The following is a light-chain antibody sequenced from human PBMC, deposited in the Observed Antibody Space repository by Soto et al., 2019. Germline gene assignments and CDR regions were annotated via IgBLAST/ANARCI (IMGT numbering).Light chain of an antibody. CDR1: QSISSY. CDR2: AAS. V-gene: IGKV1-39*01. J-gene: IGKJ1*01. CDR3: QQSYTTPRT. Sequence: DIQMTQSPSPLSASVGERVTNTCRASQSISSYLDWYQQKPGKAPNLLIYAASNLQSGVPSRFSGSGSGTDFTLTISSLQPEDFATYYCQQSYTTPRTFGQGTKVDIK.